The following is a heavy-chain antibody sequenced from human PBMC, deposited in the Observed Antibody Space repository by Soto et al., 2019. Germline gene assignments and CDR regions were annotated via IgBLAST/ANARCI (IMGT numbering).Heavy chain of an antibody. CDR2: IIPIFGTA. D-gene: IGHD3-16*01. CDR1: GGTFSSYA. J-gene: IGHJ4*02. Sequence: SVKVSCKASGGTFSSYAISWVRQAPGQGLEWMGGIIPIFGTANYAQKFQGRVTITADESTSTAYMELSSLRSEDTAVYYCERGAPRDSAFDYWGQGTLVTVSS. CDR3: ERGAPRDSAFDY. V-gene: IGHV1-69*13.